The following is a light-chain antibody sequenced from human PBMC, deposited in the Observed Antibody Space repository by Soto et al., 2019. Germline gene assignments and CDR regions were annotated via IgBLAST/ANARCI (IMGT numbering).Light chain of an antibody. V-gene: IGKV1-6*01. CDR1: QGISDD. CDR2: AAS. J-gene: IGKJ4*01. Sequence: AIQMTQSPSSLSASVGDSVTINCRASQGISDDLGWYQQKPGKAPKLLIYAASSLERGVPSRFSGSGSGTDFTLTISSLQPDDFATYYCQQDYRYPLTFGGGTKVEIK. CDR3: QQDYRYPLT.